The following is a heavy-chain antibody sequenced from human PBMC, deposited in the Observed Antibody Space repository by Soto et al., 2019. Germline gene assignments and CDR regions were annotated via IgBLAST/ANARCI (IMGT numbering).Heavy chain of an antibody. Sequence: KSSETLSLTCTVSGGSVSSGDYYWSWIRQHPVKGLEWIGYIFYRGNTYYNPSLKSRVTISVDTSQNQFSLKLTSVTAADTAVYYCARAFNYAFWSGYPQNKWFDPWGQGNLVTVSS. CDR2: IFYRGNT. CDR1: GGSVSSGDYY. D-gene: IGHD3-3*01. V-gene: IGHV4-31*03. CDR3: ARAFNYAFWSGYPQNKWFDP. J-gene: IGHJ5*02.